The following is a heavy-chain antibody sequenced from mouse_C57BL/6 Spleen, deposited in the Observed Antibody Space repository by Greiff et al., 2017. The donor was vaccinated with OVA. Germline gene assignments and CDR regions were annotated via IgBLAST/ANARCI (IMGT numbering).Heavy chain of an antibody. Sequence: VKLQQPGAELVRPGSSVKLSCKASGYTFTSYWMHWVKPRPIQGLEWIGNIDPSDSETHYNQKFKDKATLTVDKSSSTAYMQLSSLTSEDSAVYYCARFPDGYSAWFAYWGQGTLVTVSA. V-gene: IGHV1-52*01. CDR3: ARFPDGYSAWFAY. D-gene: IGHD2-3*01. J-gene: IGHJ3*01. CDR2: IDPSDSET. CDR1: GYTFTSYW.